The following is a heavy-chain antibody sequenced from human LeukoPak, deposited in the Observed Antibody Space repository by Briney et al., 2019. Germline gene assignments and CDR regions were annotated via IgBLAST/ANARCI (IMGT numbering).Heavy chain of an antibody. D-gene: IGHD3-22*01. CDR2: INPSGGST. CDR1: GYTLTNYY. V-gene: IGHV1-46*01. J-gene: IGHJ3*02. Sequence: ASVKVSCKASGYTLTNYYMHWVRQAPGQGLEWMGMINPSGGSTRYAQKFQGRVTMTRDMSTSTVYMELSSLRSEDTAVYYCARVLGYYYDSSGYYSLGDAFDIWGQGTMVTVSS. CDR3: ARVLGYYYDSSGYYSLGDAFDI.